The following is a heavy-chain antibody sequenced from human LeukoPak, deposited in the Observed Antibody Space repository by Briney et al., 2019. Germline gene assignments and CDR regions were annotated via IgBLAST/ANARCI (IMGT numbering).Heavy chain of an antibody. CDR1: GGSIGTYY. V-gene: IGHV4-4*07. CDR3: ARGEYSYGPSFDY. CDR2: IYSSGST. D-gene: IGHD5-18*01. J-gene: IGHJ4*02. Sequence: SQTLSLTCAVSGGSIGTYYWGWIRQPAGKGLEWIGRIYSSGSTNYNPSLKSRVTMSIDTSKNQFSLKLSSVTAADTAVYYCARGEYSYGPSFDYWGQGTLVTVSS.